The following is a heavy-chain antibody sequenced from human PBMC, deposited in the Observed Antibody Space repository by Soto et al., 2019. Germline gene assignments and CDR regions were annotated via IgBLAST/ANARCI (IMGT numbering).Heavy chain of an antibody. CDR2: ISGSGGST. Sequence: GGSLRLSCAASGFTFSSYAMSWVRQAPGKGLEWVSAISGSGGSTYYADSVKGRFTISRDNSKNTLYLQMNSLRAEDTAVYYRANSYGSGPYTPYYYYYYMDVWGKGTTVTVSS. CDR1: GFTFSSYA. V-gene: IGHV3-23*01. CDR3: ANSYGSGPYTPYYYYYYMDV. D-gene: IGHD3-10*01. J-gene: IGHJ6*03.